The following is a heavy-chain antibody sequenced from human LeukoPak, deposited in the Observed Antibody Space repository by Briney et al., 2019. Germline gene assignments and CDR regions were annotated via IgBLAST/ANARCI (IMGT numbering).Heavy chain of an antibody. J-gene: IGHJ4*02. Sequence: ASVKVPCKASGYTFTSYGISWVRQAPGQGLEWMGWISAYNGNTNYAQKLQGRVTMTTDTSTSTAYMELRSLRSDDTAVYYCARDHDYGDYVLPLDYWGQGTLVTVSS. CDR2: ISAYNGNT. CDR1: GYTFTSYG. D-gene: IGHD4-17*01. CDR3: ARDHDYGDYVLPLDY. V-gene: IGHV1-18*04.